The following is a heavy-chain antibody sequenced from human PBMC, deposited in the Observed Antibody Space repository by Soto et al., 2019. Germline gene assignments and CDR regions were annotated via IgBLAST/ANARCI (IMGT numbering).Heavy chain of an antibody. CDR1: GFTFSRYG. V-gene: IGHV3-33*06. D-gene: IGHD3-22*01. Sequence: PGGSLRLSCAASGFTFSRYGMHWIRQAPGKGLEWVAVIWDNGSNQYYADSVKGRFTISRDNSKNTLYLQMNSLRAEDTAVYYCAKDPTSYDSSAQFDSWGQGTLVTVS. CDR3: AKDPTSYDSSAQFDS. CDR2: IWDNGSNQ. J-gene: IGHJ4*02.